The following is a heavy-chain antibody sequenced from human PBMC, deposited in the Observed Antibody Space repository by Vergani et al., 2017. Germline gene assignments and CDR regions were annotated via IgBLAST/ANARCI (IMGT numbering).Heavy chain of an antibody. CDR3: ARDLFSGVDSSGWYSDY. D-gene: IGHD6-19*01. V-gene: IGHV1-18*01. CDR1: GYTFTSYG. Sequence: QLVQSGPEVKKPGTSVKVSCKASGYTFTSYGISWVRQAPGQGLEWMGWISAYNGNTNYAQKLQGRVTMTTDTSTSTAYMELRSLRSDDTAVYYCARDLFSGVDSSGWYSDYWGQGTLVTVSS. CDR2: ISAYNGNT. J-gene: IGHJ4*02.